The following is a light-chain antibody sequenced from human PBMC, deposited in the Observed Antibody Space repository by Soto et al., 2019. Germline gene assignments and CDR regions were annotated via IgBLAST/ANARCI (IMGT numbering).Light chain of an antibody. J-gene: IGLJ2*01. CDR3: QTWGTGIHVV. CDR2: LDSDGSH. V-gene: IGLV4-69*01. Sequence: QTVVTQSPSASASLGASVKLTCTLSSGHSSYAIAWHQQQPEKGPRYLRKLDSDGSHTKGDAIPDRFSGSSSGAERYLTISSLQSEDEADYYCQTWGTGIHVVFGGGTKLTVL. CDR1: SGHSSYA.